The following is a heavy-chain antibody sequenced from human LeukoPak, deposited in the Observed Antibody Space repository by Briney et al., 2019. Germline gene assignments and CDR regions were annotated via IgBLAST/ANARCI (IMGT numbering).Heavy chain of an antibody. V-gene: IGHV4-59*01. CDR2: IYYSGST. Sequence: PSETLSLTCTVSGGSISSYYWSWIRQPPGKGLEWIGYIYYSGSTNYNPSLKSRVTISVDTSKNQFSLKLSSVTAADTAVYYCARAITMIVVGSGAFDIWGQGTMVTVSS. CDR1: GGSISSYY. J-gene: IGHJ3*02. CDR3: ARAITMIVVGSGAFDI. D-gene: IGHD3-22*01.